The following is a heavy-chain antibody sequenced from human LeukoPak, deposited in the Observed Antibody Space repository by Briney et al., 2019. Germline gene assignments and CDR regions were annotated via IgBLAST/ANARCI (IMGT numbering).Heavy chain of an antibody. CDR3: ARGPLMITFGGVIVHDAFDI. J-gene: IGHJ3*02. CDR2: INPNSGGT. Sequence: ASVKVSCKASGYTFTGYYMHWVRQAPGQGLEWMGWINPNSGGTNYAQKFQGWVTMTRDTSISTAYMELSRLRSDDTAVYYCARGPLMITFGGVIVHDAFDIWGQGTMVTVSS. V-gene: IGHV1-2*04. D-gene: IGHD3-16*02. CDR1: GYTFTGYY.